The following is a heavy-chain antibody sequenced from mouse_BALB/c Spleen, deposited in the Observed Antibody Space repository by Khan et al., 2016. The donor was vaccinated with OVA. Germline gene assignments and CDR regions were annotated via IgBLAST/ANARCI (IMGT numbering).Heavy chain of an antibody. Sequence: EVQLVESGPGLVKPSQSLALTCTVSGSSIPSDYAWNWIRQFPGSKLEWMGYIRNSGNTSYNPSLKSRITITRDTSKNQFFLQLNSVTTEDTATYYGARGGNWYFDDWGAGTTVTVSS. CDR3: ARGGNWYFDD. CDR1: GSSIPSDYA. D-gene: IGHD1-1*02. J-gene: IGHJ1*01. CDR2: IRNSGNT. V-gene: IGHV3-2*02.